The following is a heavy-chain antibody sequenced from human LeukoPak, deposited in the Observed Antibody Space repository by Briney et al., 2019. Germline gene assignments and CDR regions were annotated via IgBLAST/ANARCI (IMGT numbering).Heavy chain of an antibody. Sequence: SETLSLTCAVCGVSFSGYYWSWVRQPPGKGLEWLGEINHSGSTNYNPPLKGRVTISVDTSKNQFSLKLSSVTAADTAVYYCARAPSSGWYRRWFDPWGQGTLVTVSS. CDR2: INHSGST. CDR3: ARAPSSGWYRRWFDP. CDR1: GVSFSGYY. V-gene: IGHV4-34*01. D-gene: IGHD6-19*01. J-gene: IGHJ5*02.